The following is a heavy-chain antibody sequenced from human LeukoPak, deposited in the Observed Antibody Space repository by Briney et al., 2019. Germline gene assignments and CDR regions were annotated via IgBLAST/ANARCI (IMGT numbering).Heavy chain of an antibody. D-gene: IGHD3-22*01. CDR2: ISGSGGST. CDR3: VSSGIVVVIGSEVDY. V-gene: IGHV3-23*01. CDR1: GFTFSSYA. J-gene: IGHJ4*02. Sequence: GGSLRLSCAASGFTFSSYAMSWVRQARGKGLEWVAAISGSGGSTYYADSVKGRFTISRDNSKTPLHLQMNSLRAEDTAVYYCVSSGIVVVIGSEVDYWGQGPLATVS.